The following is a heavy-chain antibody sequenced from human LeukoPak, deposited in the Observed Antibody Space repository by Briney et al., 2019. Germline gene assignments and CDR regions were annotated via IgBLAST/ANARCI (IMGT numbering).Heavy chain of an antibody. Sequence: GGSLRLSCAASGFTFSNYTMNWVRQTPGKGLEWVSSISTSSTHIYYADSVKGRFTITRDNAKNSLFLQMNSLRAEHTAVYYCATISLTYSDHDLGFFDSWGQGALVTVSS. CDR3: ATISLTYSDHDLGFFDS. V-gene: IGHV3-21*01. CDR1: GFTFSNYT. D-gene: IGHD5-12*01. CDR2: ISTSSTHI. J-gene: IGHJ4*02.